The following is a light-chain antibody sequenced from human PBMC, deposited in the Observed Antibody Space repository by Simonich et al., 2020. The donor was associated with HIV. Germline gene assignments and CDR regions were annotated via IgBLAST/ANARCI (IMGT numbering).Light chain of an antibody. V-gene: IGKV1-27*01. Sequence: IQMPQSPSSLSASVGDRVTITCRGSQSISNYLACYQQKPGKVHKLLIYAASTLQSGVPSRFSGSGSGTDFTLTISSLQPEDVSTYYCQKYNSAPFTFGQGTRLEIK. CDR2: AAS. CDR3: QKYNSAPFT. CDR1: QSISNY. J-gene: IGKJ5*01.